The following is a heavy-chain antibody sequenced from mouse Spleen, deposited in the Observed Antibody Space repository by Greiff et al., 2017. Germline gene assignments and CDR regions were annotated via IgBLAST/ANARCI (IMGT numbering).Heavy chain of an antibody. CDR3: ARDKTSSYFDY. J-gene: IGHJ2*01. CDR1: GFTFSSYY. CDR2: ISSGGGST. V-gene: IGHV5-6-4*01. Sequence: EVKLVASGGGLVKLGGSLKLSCAASGFTFSSYYMSWVRQTPEKRLEWVATISSGGGSTYYPDSVKGRFTISRDNAKNTLYLQMSSLNSEDTAVYYCARDKTSSYFDYWGQGTTLTGSS.